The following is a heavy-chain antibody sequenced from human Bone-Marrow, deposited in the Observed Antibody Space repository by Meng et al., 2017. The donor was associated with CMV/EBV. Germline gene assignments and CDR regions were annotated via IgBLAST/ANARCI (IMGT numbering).Heavy chain of an antibody. D-gene: IGHD3-22*01. J-gene: IGHJ5*02. Sequence: ASVKVSCKASGYTFTGYYMHWVRQAPGQGLEWMGWINPNSGGTNYAQKFQGRVTMTRDTAISATYLELRRLRSDDTAIYYCARCNYYYDSSGPFGPWGQGTLVTFSS. CDR2: INPNSGGT. CDR1: GYTFTGYY. V-gene: IGHV1-2*02. CDR3: ARCNYYYDSSGPFGP.